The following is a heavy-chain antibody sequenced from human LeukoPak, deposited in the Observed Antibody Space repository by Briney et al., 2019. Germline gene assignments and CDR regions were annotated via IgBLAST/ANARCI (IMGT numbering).Heavy chain of an antibody. Sequence: SETLSLTCSVSGYPIRNGYHWGWIRQPPGKGLEWVGYISYSGSINYNPSLTSRVTISVDRSRNQFSLKLTSVTAADTAMYYCARGPSTGWTYYFDYWGQGTLVTVSS. J-gene: IGHJ4*02. CDR2: ISYSGSI. CDR1: GYPIRNGYH. CDR3: ARGPSTGWTYYFDY. D-gene: IGHD6-19*01. V-gene: IGHV4-59*01.